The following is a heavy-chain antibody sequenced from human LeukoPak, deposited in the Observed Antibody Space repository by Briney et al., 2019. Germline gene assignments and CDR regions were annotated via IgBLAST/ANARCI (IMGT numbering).Heavy chain of an antibody. V-gene: IGHV3-66*03. D-gene: IGHD4-17*01. CDR1: GFSVSNYY. J-gene: IGHJ5*02. Sequence: HPGGSLRLSCAGSGFSVSNYYMSWVRQAPGKGLEWVSLIRDSGETFYADSVKGRFTISRDNSKNTTYLQMNRLRVEDTAVYFCARDRAVTQDWVEFDPWGQGTLVTVSS. CDR3: ARDRAVTQDWVEFDP. CDR2: IRDSGET.